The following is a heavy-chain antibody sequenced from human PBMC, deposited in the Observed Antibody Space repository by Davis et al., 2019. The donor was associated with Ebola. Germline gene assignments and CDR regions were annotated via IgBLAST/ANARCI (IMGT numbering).Heavy chain of an antibody. V-gene: IGHV1-8*01. D-gene: IGHD3-3*01. CDR1: GYTFTSYD. J-gene: IGHJ6*02. Sequence: ASVKVSCKASGYTFTSYDINWVRQATGQGFEWMGWMNPNSGNTGYAQKFQGRVTMTRNTSISTAYMELSSLRSEDTAVYYCALLTIFGVVISDGMDVWGQGTTVTVSS. CDR3: ALLTIFGVVISDGMDV. CDR2: MNPNSGNT.